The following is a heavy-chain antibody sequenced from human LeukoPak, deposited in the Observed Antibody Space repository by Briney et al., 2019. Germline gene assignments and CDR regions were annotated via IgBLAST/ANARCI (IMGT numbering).Heavy chain of an antibody. CDR2: INPNSGGT. CDR3: ARELPRWYFDY. CDR1: GCTFTDYY. Sequence: ASVKVSSKASGCTFTDYYMHWVRQAPGQGLEWMGWINPNSGGTNYAQKFQGRVTMTRDTSISTAYMELSRLRSDDTAVYYCARELPRWYFDYWGQGTLVTVSS. D-gene: IGHD2-15*01. V-gene: IGHV1-2*02. J-gene: IGHJ4*02.